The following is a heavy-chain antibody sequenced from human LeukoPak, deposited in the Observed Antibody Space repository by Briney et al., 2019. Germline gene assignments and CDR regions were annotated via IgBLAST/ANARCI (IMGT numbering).Heavy chain of an antibody. V-gene: IGHV4-59*01. CDR1: GGSISSYY. J-gene: IGHJ6*03. Sequence: SETLSLTCTVSGGSISSYYWSWIRQPPGKGLEWIGYIYYSGSTNYNPSLKSRVTISVDTSKNQFSLKLSSVTAADTAVYYCARDVLHYLNVDYDSSGYRRNYYYYYMDVWGKGTTVTVSS. D-gene: IGHD3-22*01. CDR3: ARDVLHYLNVDYDSSGYRRNYYYYYMDV. CDR2: IYYSGST.